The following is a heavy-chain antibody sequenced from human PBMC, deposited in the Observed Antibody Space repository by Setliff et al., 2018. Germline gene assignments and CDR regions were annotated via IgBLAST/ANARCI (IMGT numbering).Heavy chain of an antibody. CDR3: ARVSSYGSGSYYNYYYGMDV. V-gene: IGHV4-39*07. J-gene: IGHJ6*02. D-gene: IGHD3-10*01. CDR1: GGSISSRSYY. CDR2: IYYSRST. Sequence: TLSLTCTVSGGSISSRSYYWGWNRQPPGKGLEWIGSIYYSRSTYYKPSPKSRVTISVDTSKNQFSFKLSSVTAADTAVYYCARVSSYGSGSYYNYYYGMDVWGQGTTVTVSS.